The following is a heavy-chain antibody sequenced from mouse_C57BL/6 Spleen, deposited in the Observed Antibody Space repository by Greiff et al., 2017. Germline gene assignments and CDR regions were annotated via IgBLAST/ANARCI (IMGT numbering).Heavy chain of an antibody. Sequence: QVQLQQSGAELVMPGASVKLSCKASGYTFTSYWMHWVKQRPGQGLEWIGEIDPSDSYTNYNQKFKGKSTLTVDKSSSTAYMQLSSLTSEDSAVYYCVRDVRYFDVWGTGTTVTVSS. V-gene: IGHV1-69*01. CDR1: GYTFTSYW. CDR3: VRDVRYFDV. D-gene: IGHD3-3*01. CDR2: IDPSDSYT. J-gene: IGHJ1*03.